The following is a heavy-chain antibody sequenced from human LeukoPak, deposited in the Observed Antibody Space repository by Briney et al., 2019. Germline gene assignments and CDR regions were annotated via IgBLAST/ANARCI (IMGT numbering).Heavy chain of an antibody. CDR3: ATSLGGGYFDY. Sequence: TSETLSLTCTVSGYSISNGYFWGWIRPSPGKGLEYIGNMHHTGSTYYNPSLRSRLTISIDTSKNHFSLKLSSVTAADTAIYYCATSLGGGYFDYWGQGSLVTVSS. CDR2: MHHTGST. D-gene: IGHD3-16*01. J-gene: IGHJ4*02. CDR1: GYSISNGYF. V-gene: IGHV4-38-2*02.